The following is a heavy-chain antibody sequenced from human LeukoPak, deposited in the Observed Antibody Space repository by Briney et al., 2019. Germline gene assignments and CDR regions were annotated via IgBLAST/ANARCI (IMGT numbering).Heavy chain of an antibody. J-gene: IGHJ4*02. CDR3: ARGAPGYSASWYDY. CDR2: INSDGGSP. D-gene: IGHD6-13*01. V-gene: IGHV3-74*01. Sequence: GGSLRLSCAASGFTFRNYWMHWVRQAPGKGLVWVSRINSDGGSPSYADSVKGRFTVSRDSAKNTLYLQMNSLRAADTAVYYCARGAPGYSASWYDYWGQGALVTVSS. CDR1: GFTFRNYW.